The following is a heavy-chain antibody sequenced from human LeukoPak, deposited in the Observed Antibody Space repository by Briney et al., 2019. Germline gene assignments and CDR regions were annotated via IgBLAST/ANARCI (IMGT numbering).Heavy chain of an antibody. V-gene: IGHV4-61*02. CDR2: VYSDEST. J-gene: IGHJ4*02. CDR1: GGSVSSGGWC. D-gene: IGHD6-6*01. Sequence: SETLSLTCTVSGGSVSSGGWCWSWIRQPAGKGLEWIGRVYSDESTIYNPSLKSRVTISVDTSRNQFSLNLSSATAADTAVYYCATWSSSSGEVYWGQGTLVTVSS. CDR3: ATWSSSSGEVY.